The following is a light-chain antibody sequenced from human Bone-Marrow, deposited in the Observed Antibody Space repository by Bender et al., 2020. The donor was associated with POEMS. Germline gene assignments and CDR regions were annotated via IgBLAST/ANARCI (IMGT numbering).Light chain of an antibody. CDR2: EVS. J-gene: IGLJ3*02. V-gene: IGLV2-8*01. CDR3: QSYDNSLGGWV. CDR1: SSDVGGYKY. Sequence: QSALTQPPSASGSPGQSVTISCTGTSSDVGGYKYVSWYQQHPGKAPKLMIYEVSKRPSGVPDRFSGSKSGTSASLAITGLQAEDEGDYYCQSYDNSLGGWVFGGGTKLTVL.